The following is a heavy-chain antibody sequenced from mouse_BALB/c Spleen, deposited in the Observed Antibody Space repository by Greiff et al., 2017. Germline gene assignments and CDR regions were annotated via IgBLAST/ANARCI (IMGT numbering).Heavy chain of an antibody. Sequence: EVKLQQSGPGLVKPSQSLSLTCTVTGYSITSDYAWNWIRQFPGNKLEWMGYISYSGSTSYNPSLKSRISITRDTSKNQFFLQLNSVTTEDTATYYCARRGNGNYDDAMDYWGQGTSVTVSS. V-gene: IGHV3-2*02. CDR3: ARRGNGNYDDAMDY. J-gene: IGHJ4*01. D-gene: IGHD2-1*01. CDR1: GYSITSDYA. CDR2: ISYSGST.